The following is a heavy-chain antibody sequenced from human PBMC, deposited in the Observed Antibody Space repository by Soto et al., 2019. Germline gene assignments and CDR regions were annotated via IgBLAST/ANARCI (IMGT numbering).Heavy chain of an antibody. D-gene: IGHD3-22*01. CDR2: IYYSGST. J-gene: IGHJ4*02. CDR1: GGSVSSGSYY. Sequence: PSETLSLTCTVSGGSVSSGSYYWSWIRQPPGKGLEWIGYIYYSGSTNYNPSLKSRVTISVDTSKNQFSLKLSSVTAADTAVYYCARDKGHYGDSSGYLGPHFDYWGQGTLVTVSS. CDR3: ARDKGHYGDSSGYLGPHFDY. V-gene: IGHV4-61*01.